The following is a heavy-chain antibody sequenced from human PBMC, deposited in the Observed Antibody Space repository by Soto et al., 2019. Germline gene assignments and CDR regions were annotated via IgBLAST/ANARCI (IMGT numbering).Heavy chain of an antibody. CDR1: GFSLSTSGVG. CDR2: IYWDDDK. CDR3: AHSPYTSSSYYFDY. Sequence: QITLKESGPTLVKPTQTLTLTCTFTGFSLSTSGVGVGWIRQPPGKALEWLALIYWDDDKRDSPSLKSRLTITKDPSKNHVVLTMPNMDPVDTATYYCAHSPYTSSSYYFDYWGQGTLVTVSS. J-gene: IGHJ4*02. V-gene: IGHV2-5*02. D-gene: IGHD6-6*01.